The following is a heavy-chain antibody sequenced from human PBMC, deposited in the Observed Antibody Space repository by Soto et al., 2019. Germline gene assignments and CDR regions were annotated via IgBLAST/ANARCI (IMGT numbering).Heavy chain of an antibody. CDR2: ISGSGGST. D-gene: IGHD6-6*01. J-gene: IGHJ4*02. CDR1: GFTFSSYA. Sequence: EVQLLESGGGLVQPGGSLRLSCAASGFTFSSYAMSWVRQAPGKGLEWVSAISGSGGSTYYADSVKGRFTISRDNSKNTLYLQMNGLRAEDTAVYYCASISVAARPGGDYWGQGTLVTVSS. CDR3: ASISVAARPGGDY. V-gene: IGHV3-23*01.